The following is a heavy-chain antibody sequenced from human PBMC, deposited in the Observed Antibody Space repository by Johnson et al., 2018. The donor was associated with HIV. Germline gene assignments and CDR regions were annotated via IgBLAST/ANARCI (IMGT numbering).Heavy chain of an antibody. Sequence: VQLVESGGGLVQPGRSLRLSCAASGFTFDDYAMHWVRQAPGKGLEWVAFIRYDGSNKYYTDSVKGRFTISRDNSKNTLYLQMNSLRAEDTAVYYCARDGSQLADAFDIWGQGTMVTVSS. V-gene: IGHV3-30*02. CDR1: GFTFDDYA. D-gene: IGHD6-6*01. CDR2: IRYDGSNK. J-gene: IGHJ3*02. CDR3: ARDGSQLADAFDI.